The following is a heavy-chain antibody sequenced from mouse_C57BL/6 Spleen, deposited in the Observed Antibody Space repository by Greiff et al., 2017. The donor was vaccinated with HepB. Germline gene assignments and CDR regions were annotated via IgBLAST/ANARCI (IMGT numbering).Heavy chain of an antibody. Sequence: DVHLVESGGGLAKPGGSLKLSCAASGFTFSDYGMHWVRQAPEKGLEWVAYISSGSSTIYYADTVKGRFTISRDNAKNTLFLQMTSLRSEDTAMYYCARLRSEGMDYWGQGTSVTVSS. CDR2: ISSGSSTI. J-gene: IGHJ4*01. D-gene: IGHD1-1*01. CDR1: GFTFSDYG. CDR3: ARLRSEGMDY. V-gene: IGHV5-17*01.